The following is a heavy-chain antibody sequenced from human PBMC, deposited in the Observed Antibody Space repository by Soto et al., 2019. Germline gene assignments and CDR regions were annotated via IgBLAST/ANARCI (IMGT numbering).Heavy chain of an antibody. CDR3: AKDDDYDSSGPNWFDP. CDR2: ISWNSGSI. Sequence: GGSLRLSCAASGFTFDDYVMHWVRQAPGKGLEWVSGISWNSGSIGYADSVKGRFTISRDNAKNSLYLQMNSLRAEDTALYYCAKDDDYDSSGPNWFDPWGQGTLVTVSS. D-gene: IGHD3-22*01. V-gene: IGHV3-9*01. J-gene: IGHJ5*02. CDR1: GFTFDDYV.